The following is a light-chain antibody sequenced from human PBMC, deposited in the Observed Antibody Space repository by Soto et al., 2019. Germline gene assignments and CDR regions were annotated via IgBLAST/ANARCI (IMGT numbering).Light chain of an antibody. CDR2: GAS. J-gene: IGKJ5*01. V-gene: IGKV3-15*01. CDR1: QSVSSN. CDR3: QQLNYWPRIT. Sequence: EIVMTQSPATLSVSPGERATLSCMASQSVSSNLAWYQQKPGQAPRLLIYGASTRATGIPARFSGSGSGTDFTLTISSLQSEDFAVYYCQQLNYWPRITFGQGTRLEIK.